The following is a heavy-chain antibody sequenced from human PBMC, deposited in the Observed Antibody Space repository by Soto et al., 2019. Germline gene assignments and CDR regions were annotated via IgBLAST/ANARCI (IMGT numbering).Heavy chain of an antibody. D-gene: IGHD3-22*01. CDR1: GGSISSGGYY. Sequence: QVQLQESGPGLVKPSQTLSLTCTVSGGSISSGGYYWSWIRQHPGKGLEWIGYIYYSGSTYYNPSLKSRVTISVDTSKNQFSLKLSSVTAADTAVYYCARGGDSSGYRLADAFDIWGQGTMVTVSS. J-gene: IGHJ3*02. CDR3: ARGGDSSGYRLADAFDI. CDR2: IYYSGST. V-gene: IGHV4-31*03.